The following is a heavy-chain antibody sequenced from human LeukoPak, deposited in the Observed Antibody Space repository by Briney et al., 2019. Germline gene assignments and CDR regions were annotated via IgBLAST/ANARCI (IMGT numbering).Heavy chain of an antibody. CDR1: GFTFSNAW. Sequence: GGSLRLSCAASGFTFSNAWMTWVRQGPGKGLEWVARVQSKLDGETKDYAAPVKGRFSISRDDSKKTRYLQIDSLQTEDTGVYYCATGVRSGYTGHWGQGTLVTVSS. V-gene: IGHV3-15*01. J-gene: IGHJ4*02. D-gene: IGHD2-2*02. CDR2: VQSKLDGETK. CDR3: ATGVRSGYTGH.